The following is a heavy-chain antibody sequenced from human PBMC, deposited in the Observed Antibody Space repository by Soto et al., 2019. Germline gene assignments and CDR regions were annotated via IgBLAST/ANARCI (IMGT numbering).Heavy chain of an antibody. CDR2: ISGRSTYM. Sequence: VQLVESGGGLVKPGGSLRLSCAASGFTFSAYTMNWVRQAPGKGLEWVSSISGRSTYMYYADSVKGRFTISRDTARTLLYLQMNRLSGQETAVYSCARDYYSAGHLLYDMDVWGKGTAVTVSS. CDR3: ARDYYSAGHLLYDMDV. D-gene: IGHD3-10*01. CDR1: GFTFSAYT. V-gene: IGHV3-21*01. J-gene: IGHJ6*03.